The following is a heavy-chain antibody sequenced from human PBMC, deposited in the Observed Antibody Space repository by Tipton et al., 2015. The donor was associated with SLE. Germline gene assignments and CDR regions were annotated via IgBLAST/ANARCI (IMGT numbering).Heavy chain of an antibody. CDR2: IDYSGGI. D-gene: IGHD6-13*01. CDR1: GGSISSGDYY. CDR3: ARAWSGYSSSWYGDYFDY. Sequence: TLSLTCTVSGGSISSGDYYWSWIRRPPGKGLEWIGYIDYSGGISYNPSLKSRVTISVDTSKNQFSLKLSSVTAADTAVYYCARAWSGYSSSWYGDYFDYWGQGTLVTVSS. V-gene: IGHV4-61*08. J-gene: IGHJ4*02.